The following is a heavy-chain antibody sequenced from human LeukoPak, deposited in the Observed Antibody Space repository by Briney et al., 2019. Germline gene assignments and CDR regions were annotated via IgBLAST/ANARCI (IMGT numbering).Heavy chain of an antibody. CDR3: ARHLSTVVTRDYYYYMDV. J-gene: IGHJ6*03. Sequence: KPSETLSLTCTVSGGSISSYYWSWIRQPPGKGLEWIGYIFYTGSTNYNPSLKSRVTISVDTSKNQFSLKLSSVTAADTAVYYCARHLSTVVTRDYYYYMDVWGKGTTVTISS. V-gene: IGHV4-59*08. D-gene: IGHD4-23*01. CDR1: GGSISSYY. CDR2: IFYTGST.